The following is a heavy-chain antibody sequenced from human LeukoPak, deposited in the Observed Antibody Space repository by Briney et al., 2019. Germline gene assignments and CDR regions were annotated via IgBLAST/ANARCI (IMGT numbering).Heavy chain of an antibody. Sequence: PSETLSLTCTVSGGSINSNYWSWIRQPPEKGLEWIGYISYSGSTNYNPSLKSRVTISLDTSKSQFSLNLNSVTAADTAVYYCARDRSYNGMDVWGQGTTVTVSS. J-gene: IGHJ6*02. CDR3: ARDRSYNGMDV. CDR1: GGSINSNY. CDR2: ISYSGST. V-gene: IGHV4-59*01.